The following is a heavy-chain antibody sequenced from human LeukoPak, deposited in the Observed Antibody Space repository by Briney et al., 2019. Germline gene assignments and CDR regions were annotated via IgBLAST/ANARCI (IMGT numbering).Heavy chain of an antibody. J-gene: IGHJ3*02. V-gene: IGHV5-51*01. CDR3: ARQTGYTSRWSRAFDM. Sequence: GESLKISCKGSGYTFSNYWIGWVRQMPGKGLEWMGIVYPGDSETRYSPSFQGHVTISADKSISTAYLQWRSLKASDTVMYHCARQTGYTSRWSRAFDMWGQGTMVTVSS. CDR2: VYPGDSET. CDR1: GYTFSNYW. D-gene: IGHD6-13*01.